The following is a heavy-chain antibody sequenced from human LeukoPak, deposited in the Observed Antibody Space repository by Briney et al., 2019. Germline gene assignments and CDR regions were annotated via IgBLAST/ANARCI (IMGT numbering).Heavy chain of an antibody. CDR2: IRYDGSNK. D-gene: IGHD2-2*02. Sequence: GGSLRLSCAASGFTFSSYGMHWVRQAPGKGLEWVAFIRYDGSNKYYADSVKGRFTISRDNSKNTLYLQMNSLRAEDTAVYYCAKDLTCSSTSCYRGGEDYFDYWGQGTLVTVSP. V-gene: IGHV3-30*02. J-gene: IGHJ4*02. CDR1: GFTFSSYG. CDR3: AKDLTCSSTSCYRGGEDYFDY.